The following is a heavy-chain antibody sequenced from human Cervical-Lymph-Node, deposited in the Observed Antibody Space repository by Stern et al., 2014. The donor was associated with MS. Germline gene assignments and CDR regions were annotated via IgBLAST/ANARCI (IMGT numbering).Heavy chain of an antibody. Sequence: QVQLVQSGAEVKKPGASVNVSCKTSGYTFTYYAISWIRQAPGKGLEWVGWISPYNGNTNFVQKLQGRVAMTTDTSTSTAYMELRSLRSDDTAVYYCARDDDYTRRAIDYWGQGTLVTVSS. CDR1: GYTFTYYA. D-gene: IGHD4-11*01. CDR3: ARDDDYTRRAIDY. V-gene: IGHV1-18*01. CDR2: ISPYNGNT. J-gene: IGHJ4*02.